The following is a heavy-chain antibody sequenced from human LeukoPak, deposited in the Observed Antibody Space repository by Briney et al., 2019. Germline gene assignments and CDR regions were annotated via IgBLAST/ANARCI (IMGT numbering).Heavy chain of an antibody. CDR1: GYTFTSYG. CDR3: ARGSGITGALDAFDI. CDR2: INPNSGGT. J-gene: IGHJ3*02. V-gene: IGHV1-2*02. D-gene: IGHD1-26*01. Sequence: ASVTVSCKASGYTFTSYGISWVRQAPGQGLEWMGWINPNSGGTNYAQKFQGRVTMTRDTSISTAYMELSRLRSDDTAVYYCARGSGITGALDAFDIWGRGTMVTVSS.